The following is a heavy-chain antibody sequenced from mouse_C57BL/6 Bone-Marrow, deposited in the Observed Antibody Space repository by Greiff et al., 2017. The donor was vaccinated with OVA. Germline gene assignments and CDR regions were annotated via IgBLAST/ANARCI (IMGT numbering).Heavy chain of an antibody. CDR3: AREGGYYFDY. J-gene: IGHJ2*01. V-gene: IGHV3-6*01. CDR2: ISYDGSN. CDR1: GYYITSGYY. Sequence: EVKLVESGPGLVKPSQSLSLTCSVTGYYITSGYYWNWIRQFPGNKLEWMGYISYDGSNNYNPSLKNRISITRDTSKNQFFLKLNSVTTEDTATYYCAREGGYYFDYWGQGTTLTVSS.